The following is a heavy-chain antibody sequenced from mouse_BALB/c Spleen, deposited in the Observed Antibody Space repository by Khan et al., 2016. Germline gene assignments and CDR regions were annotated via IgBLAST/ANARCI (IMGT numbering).Heavy chain of an antibody. V-gene: IGHV5-6*01. CDR3: ASHLTGSVTY. D-gene: IGHD4-1*01. CDR2: ISSAGAST. J-gene: IGHJ3*01. CDR1: GFTFSTYS. Sequence: EVELVESGGDLVRPGGSLKLSCSASGFTFSTYSMSWVRQTPDKRLEWVATISSAGASTFFPDSVKGRFTISRDNARDTLYLQRSSLRPEDTTMNYCASHLTGSVTYWCQEGLVTISA.